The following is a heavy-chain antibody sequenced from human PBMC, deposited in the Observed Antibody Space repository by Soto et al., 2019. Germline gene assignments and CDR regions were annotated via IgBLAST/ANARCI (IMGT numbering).Heavy chain of an antibody. CDR2: IYYSGST. CDR3: ARGSREYDGSGSYFDY. D-gene: IGHD3-10*01. CDR1: GGSISSYY. J-gene: IGHJ4*02. V-gene: IGHV4-59*08. Sequence: SETLSLTCTVSGGSISSYYWSWIRQPPGKGLEWIGYIYYSGSTNYNPSLKSRVTISVDTSKNQFSLKLSSVTAADTAVYYCARGSREYDGSGSYFDYWGQGTLVTVSS.